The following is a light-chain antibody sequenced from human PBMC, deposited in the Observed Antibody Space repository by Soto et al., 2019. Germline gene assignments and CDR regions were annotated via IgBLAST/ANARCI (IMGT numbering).Light chain of an antibody. J-gene: IGKJ1*01. CDR2: DAS. Sequence: DIQMTQSPSTLSASVGDRVTITCRASQSISSWLAWYQQKPGKAPKLLIYDASSLESGVPSRFSGSGSGTEFTLTISSLEPDDFATYYCQQYNSWGAVWTFGQGTKVEIK. CDR1: QSISSW. CDR3: QQYNSWGAVWT. V-gene: IGKV1-5*01.